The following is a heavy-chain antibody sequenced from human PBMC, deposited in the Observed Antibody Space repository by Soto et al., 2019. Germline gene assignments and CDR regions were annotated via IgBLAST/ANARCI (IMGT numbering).Heavy chain of an antibody. CDR1: GYTFTSYG. V-gene: IGHV1-18*01. Sequence: ASVKVSCKASGYTFTSYGISWVRQAPGQGLEWMGWISAYNGNTNYAQKLQGRVTMTTDTSTSTAYMELRSLRSDDTAVYYCASGPVEYYYDSSGLETWGQGTLVTVSS. J-gene: IGHJ5*02. CDR3: ASGPVEYYYDSSGLET. D-gene: IGHD3-22*01. CDR2: ISAYNGNT.